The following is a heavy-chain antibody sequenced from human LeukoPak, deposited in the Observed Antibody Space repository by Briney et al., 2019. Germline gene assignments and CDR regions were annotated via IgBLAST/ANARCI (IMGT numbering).Heavy chain of an antibody. CDR2: IRYDGSNK. D-gene: IGHD4-23*01. Sequence: PGGSLRLSCAASGFTFSSYWMSWVRQAPGKGLEWVAFIRYDGSNKYYADSVKGRFTISRDNSKNTLYLQMNSLRAEDTAVYYCAKDLRATVGTPDYWGQGTLVTVSS. CDR3: AKDLRATVGTPDY. CDR1: GFTFSSYW. V-gene: IGHV3-30*02. J-gene: IGHJ4*02.